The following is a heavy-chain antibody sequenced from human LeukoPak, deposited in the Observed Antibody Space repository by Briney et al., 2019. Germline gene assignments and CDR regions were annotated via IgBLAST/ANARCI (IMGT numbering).Heavy chain of an antibody. V-gene: IGHV3-48*02. J-gene: IGHJ4*02. CDR2: ISGSGSTI. CDR3: ARDPITTAHYFDY. D-gene: IGHD4-11*01. Sequence: GGSLRLSCAASGFTFSSYSMNWVRQAPGKGLEWVSYISGSGSTIYYADSVKGRFTISRDNAKNSLYLQMDSLRDEDTAVYYCARDPITTAHYFDYWGQGTLVTVSS. CDR1: GFTFSSYS.